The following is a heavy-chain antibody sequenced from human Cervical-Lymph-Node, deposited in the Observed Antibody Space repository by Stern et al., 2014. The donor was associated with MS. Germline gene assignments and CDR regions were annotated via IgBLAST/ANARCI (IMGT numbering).Heavy chain of an antibody. CDR1: GGSISSYY. Sequence: QVQLQESGPGLVKPSETLSLTCTVSGGSISSYYWSWIRQPPGKGLEWIGYIYYSGSTNYNPSLKSRVTISVDTSKNQFSLKLSSVTAADTAVYYCARGDGDYDAYYGMDVWGQGTTVTVSS. CDR2: IYYSGST. V-gene: IGHV4-59*01. D-gene: IGHD4-17*01. CDR3: ARGDGDYDAYYGMDV. J-gene: IGHJ6*02.